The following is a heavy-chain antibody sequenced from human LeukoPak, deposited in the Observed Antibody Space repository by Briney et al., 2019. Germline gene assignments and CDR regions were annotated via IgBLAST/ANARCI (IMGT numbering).Heavy chain of an antibody. Sequence: GGSLRLSCAASGFTFNSFWMHWVRQAPGKGLVWVSDMNEYATTRRYADSVKGRFPISRDNAKNTLYLQMNNLRAEDTAMYFCARGGVQPVDYWGQGTLVIVSS. V-gene: IGHV3-74*01. D-gene: IGHD3-10*01. J-gene: IGHJ4*02. CDR1: GFTFNSFW. CDR3: ARGGVQPVDY. CDR2: MNEYATTR.